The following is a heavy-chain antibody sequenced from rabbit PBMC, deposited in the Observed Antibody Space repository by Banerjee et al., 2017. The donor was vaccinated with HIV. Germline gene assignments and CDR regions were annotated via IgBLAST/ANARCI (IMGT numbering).Heavy chain of an antibody. CDR2: IWSGSSGST. CDR3: ARSLFVAAGSVAL. V-gene: IGHV1S45*01. Sequence: QEQLVESGGGLVKPGASLTLTCTASGFSFSSNYYMCWVRQAPGEGLEWVACIWSGSSGSTYYASWAKGRFTISKTSSTTVTLQMTSLTAADTATYFCARSLFVAAGSVALWGPGTLVTVS. CDR1: GFSFSSNYY. D-gene: IGHD4-2*01. J-gene: IGHJ4*01.